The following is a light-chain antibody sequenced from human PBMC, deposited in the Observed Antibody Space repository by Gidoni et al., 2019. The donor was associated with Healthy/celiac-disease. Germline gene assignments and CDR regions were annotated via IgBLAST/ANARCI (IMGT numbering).Light chain of an antibody. Sequence: EIVLTQSPGTLSLSPGERTTISCRASKRVSSSYLAWYQQKPGQAPRLLIYGASSRATGIPDRFSGSGSGTDFTLTISRLEPEDFAVYYCQQYGSSPRTFGQGTKVEIK. CDR3: QQYGSSPRT. V-gene: IGKV3-20*01. CDR2: GAS. CDR1: KRVSSSY. J-gene: IGKJ1*01.